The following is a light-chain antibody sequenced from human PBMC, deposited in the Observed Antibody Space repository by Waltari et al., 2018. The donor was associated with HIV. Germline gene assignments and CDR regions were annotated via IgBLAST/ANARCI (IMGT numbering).Light chain of an antibody. Sequence: EIVMTQSPATLSMSPGERGTLSCRASENINTTLAWYQLKPGQAPRLLISGASTRATGIPARFSGSGSGTDFTLNIGTLQSEDFAVYYCQQYNKWPRTFGRGTKVEI. CDR2: GAS. CDR1: ENINTT. V-gene: IGKV3-15*01. J-gene: IGKJ4*02. CDR3: QQYNKWPRT.